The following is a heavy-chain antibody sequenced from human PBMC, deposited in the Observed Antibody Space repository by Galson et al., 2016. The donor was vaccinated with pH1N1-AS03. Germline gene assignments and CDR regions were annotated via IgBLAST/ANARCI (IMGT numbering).Heavy chain of an antibody. D-gene: IGHD2-15*01. V-gene: IGHV4-38-2*01. CDR2: VHHSGAT. Sequence: SETLSLTCEVSGYSIRSDYYWGWIRQHPGKGLEWIGSVHHSGATWHNPSLKTRVTISVDTSKNQSSLRGNPVTVADTAGYYCAAPGGGSYSYWGQGKLVTVAS. CDR1: GYSIRSDYY. J-gene: IGHJ4*02. CDR3: AAPGGGSYSY.